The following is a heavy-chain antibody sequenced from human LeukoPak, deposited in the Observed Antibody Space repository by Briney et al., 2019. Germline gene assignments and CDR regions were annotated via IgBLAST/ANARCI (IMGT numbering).Heavy chain of an antibody. CDR3: ARTHYDYVWGSYRPSTFDY. CDR1: GFTFSSYG. J-gene: IGHJ4*02. Sequence: GGSLRLSCAASGFTFSSYGMHWVRQAPGKGLEWVSYISSSSSTIYYADSVKGRFTISRDNAKNSLYLQMNSLRAEDTAVYYCARTHYDYVWGSYRPSTFDYWGQGTLVTVSS. V-gene: IGHV3-48*04. D-gene: IGHD3-16*02. CDR2: ISSSSSTI.